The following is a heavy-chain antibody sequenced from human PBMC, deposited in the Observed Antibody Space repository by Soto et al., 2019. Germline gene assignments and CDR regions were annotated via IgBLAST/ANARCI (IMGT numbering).Heavy chain of an antibody. D-gene: IGHD1-1*01. CDR3: AKFVSHGTGDAFDI. Sequence: GGSLRLSCAATEFTFSTYSMGWLRRTQERGLKWISYISRSGGSTHYADSVQGRFTISRDNAKTTLYLQMNSLGADDTSVYYCAKFVSHGTGDAFDIWGQGTMVTVSS. V-gene: IGHV3-23*01. CDR2: ISRSGGST. J-gene: IGHJ3*02. CDR1: EFTFSTYS.